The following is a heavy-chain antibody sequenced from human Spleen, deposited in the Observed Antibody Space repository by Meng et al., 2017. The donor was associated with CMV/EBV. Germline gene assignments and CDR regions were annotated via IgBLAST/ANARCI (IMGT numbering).Heavy chain of an antibody. J-gene: IGHJ5*02. D-gene: IGHD6-6*01. Sequence: TVSGGSISSSSYYWGWIRQPPGKGLEWIGSIYYSGSTYYNPSLKSRVTISVDTSKNQFSLKLSSVTAADTAVYYCAREEQLVINWFDPWGQGTLVTVSS. CDR2: IYYSGST. CDR1: GGSISSSSYY. CDR3: AREEQLVINWFDP. V-gene: IGHV4-39*07.